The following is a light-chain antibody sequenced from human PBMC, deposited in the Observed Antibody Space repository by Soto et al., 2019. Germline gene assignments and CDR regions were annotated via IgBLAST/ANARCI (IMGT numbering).Light chain of an antibody. CDR3: QQYNSYRT. J-gene: IGKJ1*01. CDR1: QSVDSNY. Sequence: EIVLTQSPDTLSLSPGERATLSCRASQSVDSNYLAWYQQKPGQAPRVLIYDTSIRATGIPARFSGSGSGTDFTLTISSLEAEDFATYYCQQYNSYRTFGQGTKVDIK. CDR2: DTS. V-gene: IGKV3-20*01.